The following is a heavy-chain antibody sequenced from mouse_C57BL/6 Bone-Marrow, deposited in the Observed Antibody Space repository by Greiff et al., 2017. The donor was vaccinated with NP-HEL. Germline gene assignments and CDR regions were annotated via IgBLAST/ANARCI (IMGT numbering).Heavy chain of an antibody. CDR1: VFTFSDYY. D-gene: IGHD1-1*01. V-gene: IGHV5-12*01. CDR2: ISNGGGSH. J-gene: IGHJ4*01. CDR3: ARQGITTIIAGAMDY. Sequence: EVQGVESGGGLVQPVGSPNPSCAPSVFTFSDYYMYWVRQTPEKRLEWVAYISNGGGSHYYPDTVKGRFTISGDKANNTLYMQMSRLKSEDTAMYYCARQGITTIIAGAMDYWGQGTSLTVSS.